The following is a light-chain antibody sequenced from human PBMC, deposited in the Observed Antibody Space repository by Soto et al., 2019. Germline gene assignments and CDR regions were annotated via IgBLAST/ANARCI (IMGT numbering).Light chain of an antibody. CDR3: QQYNSFWT. CDR2: KAS. Sequence: DIQMPQSPSTLSASVGDRVTSTCRASQSISSWLAWYQQKPGKAPKLLIYKASSLESGVPSRFSGSGSGTEFTLTISSLQPDDFATYYCQQYNSFWTFGQGTKVDIK. CDR1: QSISSW. V-gene: IGKV1-5*03. J-gene: IGKJ1*01.